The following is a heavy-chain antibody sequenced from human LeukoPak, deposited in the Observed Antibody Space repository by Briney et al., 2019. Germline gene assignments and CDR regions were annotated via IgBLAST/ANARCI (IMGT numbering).Heavy chain of an antibody. J-gene: IGHJ3*02. CDR2: IRYDGSNK. D-gene: IGHD3-3*01. CDR3: AKDRMYYDFWSGYSVDAFDI. V-gene: IGHV3-30*02. CDR1: GFTFSSYG. Sequence: GGSLRLSCAASGFTFSSYGMHWVRQAPGKGLEWVAFIRYDGSNKYYADSVKGRFTVSRDNSKNTLYLQMNSLRAEDTAVYYCAKDRMYYDFWSGYSVDAFDIWGQGTMVTVSS.